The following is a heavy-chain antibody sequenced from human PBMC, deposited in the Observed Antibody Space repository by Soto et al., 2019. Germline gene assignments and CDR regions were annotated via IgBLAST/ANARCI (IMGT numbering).Heavy chain of an antibody. CDR1: GYTFTSYH. J-gene: IGHJ4*02. CDR3: ARVLTERNGWYNCDY. Sequence: ASVKVSCKTSGYTFTSYHLHWVRQAPGEGLEWMGSINPSGGSTRYAQKFESRVTMTSDTSTSTVYMELGSLRSEDTAVYYCARVLTERNGWYNCDYWGQGALGIVSS. CDR2: INPSGGST. D-gene: IGHD6-19*01. V-gene: IGHV1-46*01.